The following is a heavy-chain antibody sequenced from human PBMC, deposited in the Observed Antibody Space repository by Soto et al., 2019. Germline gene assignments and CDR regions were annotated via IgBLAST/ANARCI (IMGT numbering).Heavy chain of an antibody. V-gene: IGHV4-30-2*01. CDR2: IYHSGST. D-gene: IGHD2-15*01. CDR1: GGSISSGGYS. CDR3: ARVGGYCSGGSCYPPRWFDP. Sequence: SETLSLTCAVSGGSISSGGYSWSWIRQPPGKGLVWIGYIYHSGSTYYNPSLKSRVTISVDRSKNQFSLKLSSVTAADTAVYYCARVGGYCSGGSCYPPRWFDPWGQGTLVTVS. J-gene: IGHJ5*02.